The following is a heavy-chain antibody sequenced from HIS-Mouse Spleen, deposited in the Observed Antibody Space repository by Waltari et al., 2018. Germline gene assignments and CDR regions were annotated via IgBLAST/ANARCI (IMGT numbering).Heavy chain of an antibody. V-gene: IGHV3-7*01. CDR1: GFTFSSYW. Sequence: EVQLVESGGGLVQPGGSLRLSCAASGFTFSSYWMSWVRRAPGKGLEWVANKKQEGSETDVVDSVQGRFPISRNNAKNSLYLQMNSLRAEDTAVYYCARFNGSYFDYWGQGTLVTVSS. CDR3: ARFNGSYFDY. J-gene: IGHJ4*02. D-gene: IGHD1-26*01. CDR2: KKQEGSET.